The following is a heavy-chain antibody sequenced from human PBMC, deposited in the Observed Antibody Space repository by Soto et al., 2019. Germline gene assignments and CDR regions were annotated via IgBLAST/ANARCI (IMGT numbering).Heavy chain of an antibody. D-gene: IGHD4-17*01. Sequence: ASVKVSCKPSGYTFTAYFIHWVRQAPGQGLEWMGWISPKSGGANYAQRFQDWVTMTWDTSINSANMEMTRLRSDDTAVYYCARDVTTVTPAFGMDVWGQGTTVTVSS. CDR3: ARDVTTVTPAFGMDV. CDR1: GYTFTAYF. CDR2: ISPKSGGA. J-gene: IGHJ6*02. V-gene: IGHV1-2*04.